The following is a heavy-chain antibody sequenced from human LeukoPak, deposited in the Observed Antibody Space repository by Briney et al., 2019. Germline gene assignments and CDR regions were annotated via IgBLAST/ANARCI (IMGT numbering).Heavy chain of an antibody. D-gene: IGHD5-18*01. Sequence: PGGSLRLSCAASGFIFSSYSMNWVRQAPGKGLEWVSSISGSSTYIYYADSVRGRFTVSRDNAKNSLYLQMNSLTAEDTAVYYCARRATTERGHSYGLDYWGQGTLVTVSS. J-gene: IGHJ4*02. CDR2: ISGSSTYI. CDR3: ARRATTERGHSYGLDY. V-gene: IGHV3-21*01. CDR1: GFIFSSYS.